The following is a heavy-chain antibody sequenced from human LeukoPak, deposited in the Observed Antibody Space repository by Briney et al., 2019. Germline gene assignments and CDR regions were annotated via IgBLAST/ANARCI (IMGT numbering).Heavy chain of an antibody. CDR1: GDSVSSNSAA. D-gene: IGHD6-13*01. CDR3: ARDAGSSWPSFDY. Sequence: SQTLSLTCAISGDSVSSNSAAWNWIRQSPSRGLEWLGRTYYRSKWYNDYAVSMKSRITINPDASKDQFSLQLNSVTPEDTAVYYCARDAGSSWPSFDYWGQGTLVTVSS. CDR2: TYYRSKWYN. J-gene: IGHJ4*02. V-gene: IGHV6-1*01.